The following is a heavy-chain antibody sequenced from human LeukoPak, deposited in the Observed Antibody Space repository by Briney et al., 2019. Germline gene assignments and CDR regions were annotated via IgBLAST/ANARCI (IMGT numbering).Heavy chain of an antibody. V-gene: IGHV1-2*02. CDR1: GYTFTDYY. D-gene: IGHD3-10*01. CDR2: INPSGGT. Sequence: ASVKVSCKASGYTFTDYYIHWVRQAPGQGLEWMGWINPSGGTTYAQKFQGRVTMTRDTSISTAYMELSGLRSDDTAVYYCARNRESNSASYWGYWGQGSLVTVSS. J-gene: IGHJ4*02. CDR3: ARNRESNSASYWGY.